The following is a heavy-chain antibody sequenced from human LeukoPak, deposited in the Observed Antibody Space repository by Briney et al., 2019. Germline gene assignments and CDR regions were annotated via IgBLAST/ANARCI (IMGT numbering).Heavy chain of an antibody. CDR3: ARNPRTLDY. J-gene: IGHJ4*02. CDR1: GFTFGNYW. CDR2: IKQDGSEK. V-gene: IGHV3-7*04. Sequence: AGGSLRLSCAASGFTFGNYWMTWVRQAPGKGLEWVANIKQDGSEKYYVDSVKGRFTISRDNAKKSLYLQINSLRVEDTAVYYCARNPRTLDYWGQGTLVIVSS.